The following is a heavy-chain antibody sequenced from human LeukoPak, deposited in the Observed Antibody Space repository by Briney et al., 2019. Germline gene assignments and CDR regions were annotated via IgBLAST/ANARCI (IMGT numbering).Heavy chain of an antibody. J-gene: IGHJ4*02. Sequence: GGSLRLSCAASGFTFSSYAMHWVRQAPGKGLEWVAVISYDGSNKKHGDSVKGRFTISRDNSKNTLDLQMNSLKTEDTALYYCAKDRRRDDVLTGSFSDWGQGTLVTVSS. D-gene: IGHD3-9*01. CDR3: AKDRRRDDVLTGSFSD. V-gene: IGHV3-30*04. CDR1: GFTFSSYA. CDR2: ISYDGSNK.